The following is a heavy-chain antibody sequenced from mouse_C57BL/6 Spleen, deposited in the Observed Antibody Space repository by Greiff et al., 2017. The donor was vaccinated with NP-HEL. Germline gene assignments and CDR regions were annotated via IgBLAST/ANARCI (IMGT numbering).Heavy chain of an antibody. J-gene: IGHJ2*01. V-gene: IGHV1-69*01. Sequence: VQLQQPGAELVMPGASVKLSCKASGYTFTSYWMHWVKQRPGQGLEWIGEIDPSDSYTNYNQKFKGKSTLTVDKSSSTAYMQLSSLTSEDSAVYYCARGDYDEGLVYYFDYWGQGTTLTVSS. CDR3: ARGDYDEGLVYYFDY. D-gene: IGHD2-4*01. CDR2: IDPSDSYT. CDR1: GYTFTSYW.